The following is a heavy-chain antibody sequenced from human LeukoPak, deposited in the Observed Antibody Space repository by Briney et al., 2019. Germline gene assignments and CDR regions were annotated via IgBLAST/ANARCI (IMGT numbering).Heavy chain of an antibody. CDR3: ASRVTDSIHDAFDI. J-gene: IGHJ3*02. CDR1: GYSISSGYY. CDR2: IYHSGST. D-gene: IGHD3-3*02. Sequence: SETLSLTCTVSGYSISSGYYWGWIRQPPGKGLEWIGSIYHSGSTYYNPSLKSRVTVSVDTSKNQFSLKLSSVTAADTAVYYCASRVTDSIHDAFDIWGQGTMVTVSS. V-gene: IGHV4-38-2*02.